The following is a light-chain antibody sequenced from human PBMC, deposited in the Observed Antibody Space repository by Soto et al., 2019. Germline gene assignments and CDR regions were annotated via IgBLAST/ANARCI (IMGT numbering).Light chain of an antibody. CDR2: GNS. CDR3: PSYDSSLSGWV. Sequence: QSVLTQPPSVSGAPGQRVTISCTGSSSNIGAGYDVHWYQQLPGTAPKLLIYGNSNRPSGVPDRFSGSKSGTSASLAINGLQAEDEADYYYPSYDSSLSGWVFGGGTKVTVL. J-gene: IGLJ3*02. V-gene: IGLV1-40*01. CDR1: SSNIGAGYD.